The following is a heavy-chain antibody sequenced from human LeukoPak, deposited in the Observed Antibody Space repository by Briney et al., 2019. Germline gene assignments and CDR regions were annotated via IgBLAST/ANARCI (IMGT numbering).Heavy chain of an antibody. V-gene: IGHV3-23*01. D-gene: IGHD3-10*01. CDR2: ISGSGGST. Sequence: GGSLRLSCAASGFTFSSYVMSWVRQAPGKGLEWVSAISGSGGSTYYADSVKGRFTISRDNSKNTLYLQMNSLRAEDTAVYYCAKDIVMVRGVIPDAFDIWGQGTMVTVSS. CDR1: GFTFSSYV. CDR3: AKDIVMVRGVIPDAFDI. J-gene: IGHJ3*02.